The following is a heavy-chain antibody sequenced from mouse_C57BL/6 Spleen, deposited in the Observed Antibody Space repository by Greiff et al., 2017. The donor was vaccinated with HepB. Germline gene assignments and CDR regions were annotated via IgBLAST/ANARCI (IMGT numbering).Heavy chain of an antibody. D-gene: IGHD2-3*01. CDR1: GYSITSGYY. CDR2: ISYDGSN. V-gene: IGHV3-6*01. J-gene: IGHJ4*01. Sequence: EVKLVESGPGLVKPSQSLSLTCSVTGYSITSGYYWNWIRQFPGNKLEWMGYISYDGSNNYNPSLKNRISITRDTSKNQFFLKLNSVTTEDTATYYCARDMRGADSLAMDYWGQGTSVTVSS. CDR3: ARDMRGADSLAMDY.